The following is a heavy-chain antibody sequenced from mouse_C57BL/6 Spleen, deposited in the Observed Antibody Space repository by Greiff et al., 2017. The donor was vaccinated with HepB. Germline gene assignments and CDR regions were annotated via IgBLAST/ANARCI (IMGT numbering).Heavy chain of an antibody. D-gene: IGHD1-1*01. Sequence: EVMLVESGGGLVQSGRSLRLSCATSGFTFSDFYMEWVRQAPGKGLEWIAASRNKANDYTTEYSASVKGRFIVSRDTSQSILYLQMNALRAEDTAIYYCARDATVGGFDYWGQGTTLTVSS. CDR3: ARDATVGGFDY. J-gene: IGHJ2*01. CDR2: SRNKANDYTT. CDR1: GFTFSDFY. V-gene: IGHV7-1*01.